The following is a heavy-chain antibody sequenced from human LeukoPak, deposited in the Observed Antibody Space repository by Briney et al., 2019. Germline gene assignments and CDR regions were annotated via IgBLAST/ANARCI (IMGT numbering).Heavy chain of an antibody. CDR3: ATATVTTEDY. J-gene: IGHJ4*02. V-gene: IGHV3-30-3*01. D-gene: IGHD4-17*01. CDR2: ISKDGVHD. Sequence: GGSLRLSCAASGFSFSDSAMHWLRQPPGKGLEWVAAISKDGVHDFYGDSVQGRFSISRDNSKNTLYLQMNSLRAEDTAVYYCATATVTTEDYWGQGTLVTVSS. CDR1: GFSFSDSA.